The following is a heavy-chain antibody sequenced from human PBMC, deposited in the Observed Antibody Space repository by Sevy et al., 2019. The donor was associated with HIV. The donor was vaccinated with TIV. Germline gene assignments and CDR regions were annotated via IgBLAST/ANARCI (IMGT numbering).Heavy chain of an antibody. CDR1: GGSITSTNYY. Sequence: SETLSLTCTVSGGSITSTNYYWGWIRQPPGKGLEWIGSVFYSGSTQYNPSLESRVTISVDASKNQFSLRLNSVTAADTAVYYCARADFDFCLGRGCLNWFDPWGQGTLVTVSS. D-gene: IGHD3-3*01. CDR3: ARADFDFCLGRGCLNWFDP. V-gene: IGHV4-39*01. CDR2: VFYSGST. J-gene: IGHJ5*02.